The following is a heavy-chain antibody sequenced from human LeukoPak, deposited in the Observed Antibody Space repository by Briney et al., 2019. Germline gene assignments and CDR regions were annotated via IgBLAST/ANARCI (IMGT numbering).Heavy chain of an antibody. CDR1: GGSISSSSYY. D-gene: IGHD3-10*01. V-gene: IGHV4-39*07. CDR2: IYYSGST. J-gene: IGHJ4*02. Sequence: SETLSLTCTVSGGSISSSSYYWGWIRQPPGKGLEWIGSIYYSGSTYYNPSLKSRVTISVDTSKNQFSLKLSSVTAADTAVYYCARGGSGSYHPILFDYWGQGTLVTVSS. CDR3: ARGGSGSYHPILFDY.